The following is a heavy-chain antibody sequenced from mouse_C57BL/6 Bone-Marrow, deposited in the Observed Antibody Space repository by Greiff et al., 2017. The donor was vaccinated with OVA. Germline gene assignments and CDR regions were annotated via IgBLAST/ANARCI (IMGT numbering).Heavy chain of an antibody. D-gene: IGHD3-1*01. V-gene: IGHV1-59*01. Sequence: QVQLQQPGAELVRPGTSVKLSCKASGYTFTSYWMHWVKQRPGQGLEWIGVIDPSDSYTNYNQKFKGKATLTVDKSSSTAYMQLSSLTSEDSAVYYCARSRHGRGVDDWGQGTSVTVYS. CDR3: ARSRHGRGVDD. CDR2: IDPSDSYT. J-gene: IGHJ4*01. CDR1: GYTFTSYW.